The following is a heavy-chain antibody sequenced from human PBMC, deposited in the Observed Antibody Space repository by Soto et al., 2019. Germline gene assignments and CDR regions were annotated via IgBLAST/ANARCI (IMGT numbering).Heavy chain of an antibody. CDR1: GFTFSSYG. Sequence: QVQLVESGGGVVQPGRSLRLSCAASGFTFSSYGMHWVRQAPGKGLEWVAVISYDGSNKYYADSVKGRFTISRDNSKNTLYLQMNSLRAEDTAVYYCANTIFGGYYMDVWGKGTTVTVSS. J-gene: IGHJ6*03. D-gene: IGHD3-3*01. CDR2: ISYDGSNK. V-gene: IGHV3-30*18. CDR3: ANTIFGGYYMDV.